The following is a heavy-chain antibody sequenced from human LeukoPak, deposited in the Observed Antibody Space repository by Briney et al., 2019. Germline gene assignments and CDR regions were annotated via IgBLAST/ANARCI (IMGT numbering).Heavy chain of an antibody. V-gene: IGHV5-51*01. CDR1: GYSFTNYW. J-gene: IGHJ6*03. D-gene: IGHD4/OR15-4a*01. CDR3: ARGFYGGYYYYYYMDV. Sequence: GESLKISCKGSGYSFTNYWIGWVRQMPGKGLEWMGIIYAGDSDTRYSPSFQGQVTISADRSISTAYLQWSSLKASDTAMYYCARGFYGGYYYYYYMDVWGKGTTVTVSS. CDR2: IYAGDSDT.